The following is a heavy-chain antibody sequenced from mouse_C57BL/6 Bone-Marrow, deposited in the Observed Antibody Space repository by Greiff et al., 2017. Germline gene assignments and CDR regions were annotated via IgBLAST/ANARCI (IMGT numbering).Heavy chain of an antibody. V-gene: IGHV1-64*01. Sequence: QVQLQQPGAELVKPGASVKLSCKASGYTFTSYWMHWVKQRPGQGLEWIGMIHPNSGSTNYNVTFKSKVTLTIDKSSSTAYMQLSSLTSEDSAVYYCAKGPLMDYWGQGTTVTVSS. CDR2: IHPNSGST. J-gene: IGHJ4*01. CDR3: AKGPLMDY. D-gene: IGHD6-1*01. CDR1: GYTFTSYW.